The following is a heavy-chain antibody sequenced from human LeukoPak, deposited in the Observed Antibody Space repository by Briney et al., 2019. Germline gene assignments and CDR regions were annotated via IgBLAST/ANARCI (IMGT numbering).Heavy chain of an antibody. V-gene: IGHV3-48*02. CDR1: GFTLSSYN. Sequence: GSLRLSCAASGFTLSSYNMNWVRQAPGKGLEWISYISSSSTTIYYADSVKDRFAISRDNAKNSLYLQMNSLRDEDTAVYYCARDLSWWDFWGQGTLVTVSS. J-gene: IGHJ4*02. D-gene: IGHD2-15*01. CDR3: ARDLSWWDF. CDR2: ISSSSTTI.